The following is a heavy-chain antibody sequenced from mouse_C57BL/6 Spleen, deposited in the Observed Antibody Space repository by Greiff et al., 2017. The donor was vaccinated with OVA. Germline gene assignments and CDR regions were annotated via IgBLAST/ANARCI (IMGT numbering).Heavy chain of an antibody. CDR2: IWSGGST. D-gene: IGHD2-2*01. Sequence: QVQLQQSGPGLVQPSQSLSITCTVSGFSLTSYGVHWVRQSPGKGLEWLGVIWSGGSTDYNAAFISRLSISKDNSKSQVFLKMNSLQADDTAIYYCARNGYGYGGAWFAYWGQGTLVTVSA. CDR1: GFSLTSYG. J-gene: IGHJ3*01. V-gene: IGHV2-2*01. CDR3: ARNGYGYGGAWFAY.